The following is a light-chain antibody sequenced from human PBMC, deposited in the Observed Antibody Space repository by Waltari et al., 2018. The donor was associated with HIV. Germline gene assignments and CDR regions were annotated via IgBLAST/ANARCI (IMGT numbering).Light chain of an antibody. Sequence: EILMTQSPLTLSVSPGNTASLSCRASRSLSGHLAWYQQKPGQAPRLLISGASSRATDIPARFSGTWSGTDYTLTISNLQSEDSAVYYCQQYINPPYTFGQGTKVEGK. V-gene: IGKV3-15*01. CDR2: GAS. J-gene: IGKJ2*01. CDR3: QQYINPPYT. CDR1: RSLSGH.